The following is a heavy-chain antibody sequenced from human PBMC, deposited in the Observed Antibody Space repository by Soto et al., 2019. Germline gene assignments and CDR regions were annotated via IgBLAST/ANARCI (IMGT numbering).Heavy chain of an antibody. D-gene: IGHD6-6*01. V-gene: IGHV3-33*01. Sequence: PGGSLRLSCAVSGFTFSSYGMHWVRQAPGKGLEWVAVIWYDGSNKYYADSVKGRFTISRDNSKNTLYLQMNSLRAEDTAVYYCARELGFSSSSVGNWFDPWGQGTLVTVSS. J-gene: IGHJ5*02. CDR2: IWYDGSNK. CDR3: ARELGFSSSSVGNWFDP. CDR1: GFTFSSYG.